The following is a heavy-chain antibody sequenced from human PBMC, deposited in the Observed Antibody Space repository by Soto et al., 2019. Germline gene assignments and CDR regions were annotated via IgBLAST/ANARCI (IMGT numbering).Heavy chain of an antibody. CDR2: ISPHTGGT. D-gene: IGHD2-15*01. V-gene: IGHV1-2*02. J-gene: IGHJ6*02. Sequence: GASVKVSCKASGSTFNLYDMHWVRQAPGPGLEWMGWISPHTGGTTYAQKFQGRVTMTRDTSVSTAYMELRSQRADDKDVYYCARDRGGGKERYGMDVWGQGSTVTVSS. CDR3: ARDRGGGKERYGMDV. CDR1: GSTFNLYD.